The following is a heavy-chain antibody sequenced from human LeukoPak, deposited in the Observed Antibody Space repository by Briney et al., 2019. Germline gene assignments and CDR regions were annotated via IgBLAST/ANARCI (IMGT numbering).Heavy chain of an antibody. CDR2: INPSGGST. D-gene: IGHD3-22*01. CDR1: GYTFTSYY. V-gene: IGHV1-46*01. CDR3: ARVPNHYNSSGYYYDY. J-gene: IGHJ4*02. Sequence: ASVKVSCKASGYTFTSYYVHWVRQAPGQGLEWMGIINPSGGSTSYAQRFQGRVIMTSDTSTSTVYMELSSLRSEDTAVYYCARVPNHYNSSGYYYDYWGLGTLVTVSS.